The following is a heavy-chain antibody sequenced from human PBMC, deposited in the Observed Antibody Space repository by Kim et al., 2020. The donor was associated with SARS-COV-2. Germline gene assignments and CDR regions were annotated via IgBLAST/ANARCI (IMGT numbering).Heavy chain of an antibody. J-gene: IGHJ6*02. CDR3: GKDLGYDSRYYYGMDV. V-gene: IGHV3-9*01. D-gene: IGHD5-12*01. Sequence: GGSLRLSCAASGFTFDDYAMHWVRQAPGKGLEWVSSISWNSGSIDYADSVKGRFTISRDNAKNSLYLQMNSLRAEDTALYYCGKDLGYDSRYYYGMDVWGQGTTVTVSS. CDR1: GFTFDDYA. CDR2: ISWNSGSI.